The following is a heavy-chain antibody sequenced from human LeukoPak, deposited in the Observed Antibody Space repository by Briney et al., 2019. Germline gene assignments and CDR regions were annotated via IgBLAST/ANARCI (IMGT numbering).Heavy chain of an antibody. CDR1: GFTSSHYW. D-gene: IGHD3-22*01. CDR2: IKSDGSIT. Sequence: GGSLRLSCAASGFTSSHYWMHWVRQTPGKGLMWVSRIKSDGSITTYADSVKGRFTISRDNAKNTLYLQMNTLTAEDTAVYYCARDYHDSNGYYSNAFDNWGQGILVTVSS. J-gene: IGHJ4*02. V-gene: IGHV3-74*03. CDR3: ARDYHDSNGYYSNAFDN.